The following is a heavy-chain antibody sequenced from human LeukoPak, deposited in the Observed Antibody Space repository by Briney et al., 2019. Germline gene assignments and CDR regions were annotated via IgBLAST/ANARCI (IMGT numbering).Heavy chain of an antibody. CDR2: INHSGST. V-gene: IGHV4-34*01. D-gene: IGHD6-6*01. CDR3: ARGGKAARLRAMDLLGP. Sequence: PSETLSLTCAVYGGSFSGYYWSWIRQPPGKGLEWIGEINHSGSTNYNPSLKSRVTISVDTSKNQFSLKLSSVIAADTAVYYCARGGKAARLRAMDLLGPWGQGTLVTVSS. J-gene: IGHJ5*02. CDR1: GGSFSGYY.